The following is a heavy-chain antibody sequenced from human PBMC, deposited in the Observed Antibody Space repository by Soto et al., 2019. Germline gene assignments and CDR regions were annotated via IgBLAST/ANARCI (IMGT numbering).Heavy chain of an antibody. J-gene: IGHJ4*02. V-gene: IGHV1-3*01. CDR2: INAGNGNT. CDR3: ARSAPPLDY. Sequence: QVQLVQSGAEVKKPGASVKVSCKASGYTFTSYAMHWVRQAPGQRLEWMGWINAGNGNTKYSQKSQGRVTISRDTSASTAYMELSSLRSEDTAVYSCARSAPPLDYWGQGTLVTVSS. CDR1: GYTFTSYA.